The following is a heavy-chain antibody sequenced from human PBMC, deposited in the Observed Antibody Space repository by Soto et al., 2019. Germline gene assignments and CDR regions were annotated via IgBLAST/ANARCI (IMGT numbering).Heavy chain of an antibody. Sequence: EVQLVESGGAVVQPGGSLRLSCVASGFTFDDYALHWVRQAPGKGLECVSFISWDGSSTYYADSVKGRFAVSRDNSRNSLYLQMNSLRTEDTALYYCAKGLIVGATFGMDYWGQVTLVTVSS. J-gene: IGHJ4*02. D-gene: IGHD1-26*01. CDR1: GFTFDDYA. CDR2: ISWDGSST. CDR3: AKGLIVGATFGMDY. V-gene: IGHV3-43*01.